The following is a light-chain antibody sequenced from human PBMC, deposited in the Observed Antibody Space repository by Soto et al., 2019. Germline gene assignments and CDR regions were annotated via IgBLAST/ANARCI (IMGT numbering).Light chain of an antibody. J-gene: IGLJ1*01. CDR1: SSDVAGYNY. V-gene: IGLV2-14*01. CDR3: SSYTSSGTLEV. Sequence: QSVLTQPASVSGSPGQSITISCTGTSSDVAGYNYVSWYQQHPGKAPKLMIYDVSNRPSGDSNRFSGSKSGNTASLTISGLQAADEADYYCSSYTSSGTLEVFGTGTKVTVL. CDR2: DVS.